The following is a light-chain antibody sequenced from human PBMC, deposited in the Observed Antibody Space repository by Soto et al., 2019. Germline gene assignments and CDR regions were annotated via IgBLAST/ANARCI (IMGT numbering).Light chain of an antibody. V-gene: IGKV3-20*01. CDR1: QTISSSF. J-gene: IGKJ3*01. CDR2: RAS. Sequence: TQSPSTLSASVGDRVTITCRASQTISSSFLAWYQQKPGQAPRLLIYRASRRAPGIPDRFSGSGSWTDFTLTISRLEPEDFAVYYCHQFGSSPLDTFGPGTKVEIK. CDR3: HQFGSSPLDT.